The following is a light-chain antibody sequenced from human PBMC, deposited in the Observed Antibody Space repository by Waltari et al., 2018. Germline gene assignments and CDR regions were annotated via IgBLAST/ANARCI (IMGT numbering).Light chain of an antibody. CDR2: GAS. V-gene: IGKV3-20*01. J-gene: IGKJ2*01. CDR3: QQYGSSPYT. CDR1: QSVSSSY. Sequence: EIVLTQSPGTLSLSPGERATLSCRASQSVSSSYLAWYHQKPGQAPRLLIYGASSRATDIPDRFSGGGSGTDFTLTISRLEPEDFAVYYCQQYGSSPYTFGQGTKLEIK.